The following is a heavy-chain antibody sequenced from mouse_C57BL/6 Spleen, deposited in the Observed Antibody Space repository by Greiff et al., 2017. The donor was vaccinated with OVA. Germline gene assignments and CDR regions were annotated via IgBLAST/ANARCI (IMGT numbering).Heavy chain of an antibody. CDR3: TRGGAQATYGFEY. V-gene: IGHV1-5*01. D-gene: IGHD3-2*02. J-gene: IGHJ2*01. CDR2: IYPGNSDT. CDR1: GYTFTSYW. Sequence: EVQLQQSGTVLARPGASVKMSCKTSGYTFTSYWMHWVKQRPGQGLEWIGAIYPGNSDTSYNQKFKGKAKLTAVTSASTAYMELSSLTNEDSAVYYCTRGGAQATYGFEYWGQGTTLTVSS.